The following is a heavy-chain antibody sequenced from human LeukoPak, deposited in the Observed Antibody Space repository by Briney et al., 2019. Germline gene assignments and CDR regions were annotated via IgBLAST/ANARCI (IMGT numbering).Heavy chain of an antibody. D-gene: IGHD6-13*01. CDR1: GFAFDDYA. Sequence: QPGGSLRLSCAASGFAFDDYAMHWVRQAPGKGLEWVSLISGDGGSTYYADSVKGRFTISRDNSKNSLYLRMNSLRTEDTALYYCAKPYSSSPLDAFDIWGQGTMVTVSS. CDR2: ISGDGGST. CDR3: AKPYSSSPLDAFDI. J-gene: IGHJ3*02. V-gene: IGHV3-43*02.